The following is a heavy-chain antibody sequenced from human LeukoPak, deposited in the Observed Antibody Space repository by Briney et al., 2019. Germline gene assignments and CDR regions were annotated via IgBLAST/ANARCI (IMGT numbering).Heavy chain of an antibody. V-gene: IGHV3-7*01. J-gene: IGHJ4*02. CDR3: AREEGLYYYDSSGYRYFDY. CDR2: IKQDGSEK. D-gene: IGHD3-22*01. CDR1: GFTFSSYW. Sequence: PGGSLRLSCAASGFTFSSYWMSWVRQAPGKGLEWVANIKQDGSEKYYVGSVKGRFTISRDNAKNSLYLQMNSLRAEDTAVYYCAREEGLYYYDSSGYRYFDYWGQGTLVTVSS.